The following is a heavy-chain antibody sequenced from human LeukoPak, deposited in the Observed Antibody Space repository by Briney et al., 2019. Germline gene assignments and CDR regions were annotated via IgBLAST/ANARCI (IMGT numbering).Heavy chain of an antibody. V-gene: IGHV1-18*01. CDR2: ISAYNGNT. CDR3: ARAPPCCSSTSCYFPFDY. D-gene: IGHD2-2*01. CDR1: GYTFTSYG. J-gene: IGHJ4*02. Sequence: ASVKVSCKASGYTFTSYGISWVRQAPGQGLEWMGWISAYNGNTNYAQKLQGRVTMTTDTSTSTAYMELRSLRSDDTAVYYCARAPPCCSSTSCYFPFDYWGQGTRVTVSS.